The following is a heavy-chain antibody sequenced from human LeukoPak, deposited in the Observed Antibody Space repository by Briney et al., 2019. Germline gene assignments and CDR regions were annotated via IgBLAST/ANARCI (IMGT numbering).Heavy chain of an antibody. V-gene: IGHV4-34*01. J-gene: IGHJ4*02. CDR1: GGSFSGYY. CDR3: ARVFRFVRWLVPEYYFDY. CDR2: INHSGST. Sequence: SETLSLTCAVYGGSFSGYYWNWIRQPPGKGLEWIGEINHSGSTNYNPSLKSRVTISVDTSKNQFSLKLSSVTAADTAVYYCARVFRFVRWLVPEYYFDYWGQGTLVTVSS. D-gene: IGHD6-19*01.